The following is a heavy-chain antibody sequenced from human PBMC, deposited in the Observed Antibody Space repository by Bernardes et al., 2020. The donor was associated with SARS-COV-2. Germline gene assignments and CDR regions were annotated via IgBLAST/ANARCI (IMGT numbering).Heavy chain of an antibody. CDR2: ISSSGSTI. D-gene: IGHD7-27*01. J-gene: IGHJ2*01. CDR1: GFTFSSYE. V-gene: IGHV3-48*03. Sequence: GGSLRLSCAASGFTFSSYEMNWVRQAPGKGLEWGSYISSSGSTIYYADPVKGRFTISRDNAKNSLYLQMNSLRAEDTAVYYCARGLGMSWYFDLWGRGTLVTVSS. CDR3: ARGLGMSWYFDL.